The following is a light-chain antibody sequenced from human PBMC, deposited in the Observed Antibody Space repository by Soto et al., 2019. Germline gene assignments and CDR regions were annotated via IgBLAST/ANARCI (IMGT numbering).Light chain of an antibody. CDR1: SSDAGSYNL. CDR2: EGS. CDR3: CSYAGSSTHVV. V-gene: IGLV2-23*01. Sequence: QSALTQPASVSRSPGQSITVSCTGTSSDAGSYNLVSWYQHHPGKAPKLIIYEGSKRPSGVSNRFSGSKSGNTASLTISGLQAEDEADYYCCSYAGSSTHVVFGGGTKLTV. J-gene: IGLJ2*01.